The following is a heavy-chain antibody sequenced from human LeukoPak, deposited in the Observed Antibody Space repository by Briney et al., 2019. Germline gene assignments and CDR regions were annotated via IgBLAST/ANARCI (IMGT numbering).Heavy chain of an antibody. CDR1: GFTFSTYN. CDR3: ARTYGSGSYHYYYYYGMDV. Sequence: GGSLRLSCAASGFTFSTYNMHWVRQAPGKGLEWVAFIRYDGSDDDYTDSVKGRFTISRDNAKNSLYLQMNSLRAEDTAVYYCARTYGSGSYHYYYYYGMDVWGQGTTVTVSS. J-gene: IGHJ6*02. CDR2: IRYDGSDD. V-gene: IGHV3-30*02. D-gene: IGHD3-10*01.